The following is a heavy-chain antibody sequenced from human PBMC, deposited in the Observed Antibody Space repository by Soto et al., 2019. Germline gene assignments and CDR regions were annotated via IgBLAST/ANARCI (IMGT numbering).Heavy chain of an antibody. CDR1: GYSFTSYW. CDR2: IYPGDSDT. D-gene: IGHD3-22*01. Sequence: PGESLKISCKGSGYSFTSYWIGWVRQMPGKGLEWMGIIYPGDSDTRYSPSFQGQVTISANKSISTAYLQWSSLKASDTAMYYCASHNPDLGAYDSSGYGMDVWGQGTTVTVSS. J-gene: IGHJ6*02. V-gene: IGHV5-51*01. CDR3: ASHNPDLGAYDSSGYGMDV.